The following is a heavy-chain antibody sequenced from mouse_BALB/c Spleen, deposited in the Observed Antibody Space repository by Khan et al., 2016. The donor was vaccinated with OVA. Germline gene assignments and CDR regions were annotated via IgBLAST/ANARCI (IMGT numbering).Heavy chain of an antibody. Sequence: VQLKESGAELGKPGASVKLSCTASGFNIQDTYIHWVKQRPEQGLEWIGRIDPSNGNTKYDPKFQGKATITADTSYNTAYLQLSSLTYEDTDVFYCSRSDGCDLDYWAPCTSLPVSS. D-gene: IGHD2-3*01. CDR1: GFNIQDTY. CDR2: IDPSNGNT. J-gene: IGHJ2*02. V-gene: IGHV14-3*02. CDR3: SRSDGCDLDY.